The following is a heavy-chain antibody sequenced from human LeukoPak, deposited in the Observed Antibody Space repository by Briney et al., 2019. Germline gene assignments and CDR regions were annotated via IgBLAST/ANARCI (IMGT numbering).Heavy chain of an antibody. Sequence: ASVEVSCKASGYTFTGYYMHWVRQAPGQGLEWMGWINPNSGGTNYAQKFQGRVTMTRDTSISTAYMELSRLRSDDTAVYYCARDPAPPYADGGGWFDPWGQGTLVTVSS. CDR1: GYTFTGYY. D-gene: IGHD3-16*01. J-gene: IGHJ5*02. V-gene: IGHV1-2*02. CDR3: ARDPAPPYADGGGWFDP. CDR2: INPNSGGT.